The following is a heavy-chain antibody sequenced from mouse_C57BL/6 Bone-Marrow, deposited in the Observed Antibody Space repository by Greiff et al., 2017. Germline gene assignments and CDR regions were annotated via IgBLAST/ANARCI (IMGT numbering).Heavy chain of an antibody. CDR2: IDPSDSYT. D-gene: IGHD4-1*01. Sequence: QVQLQQSGAELVQPGASVKLSCKASGYTFTSYWMQWVKQRPGQGLEWIGEIDPSDSYTNYNQKFKGKATLTVDTSSSTAYMQLSSLTSEDSAVYYCARTGTLFAYWGQGTLVTVSA. J-gene: IGHJ3*01. CDR3: ARTGTLFAY. V-gene: IGHV1-50*01. CDR1: GYTFTSYW.